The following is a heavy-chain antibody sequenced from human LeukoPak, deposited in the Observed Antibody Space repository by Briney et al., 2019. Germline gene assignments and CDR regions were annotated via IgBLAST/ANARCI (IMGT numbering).Heavy chain of an antibody. J-gene: IGHJ3*02. CDR2: IYYSGDT. Sequence: PSETLSLTCTVSGGSISSGSYYWSWIRHQPGKGLEWIGYIYYSGDTYYNPSLKSRVTISVDTSKNQFSLKLSSVTAADTAVYYCARGRTGYDFWSGYPFGAFDIWGQGTMVTVSS. CDR1: GGSISSGSYY. V-gene: IGHV4-31*03. CDR3: ARGRTGYDFWSGYPFGAFDI. D-gene: IGHD3-3*01.